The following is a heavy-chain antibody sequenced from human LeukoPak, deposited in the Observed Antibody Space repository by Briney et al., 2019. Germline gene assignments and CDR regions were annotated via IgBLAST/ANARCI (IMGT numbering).Heavy chain of an antibody. V-gene: IGHV3-15*01. Sequence: PSETLSLTCAVSGGSISSSNWWSWVRQAPGKGLEWVGRIKSKTDGGTTDYAAPVKGRFTISRDDSKNTLYLQMNSLKTEDTAVYYCTTGPRGVIVYWGQGTLVTVSS. CDR2: IKSKTDGGTT. CDR1: GGSISSSNW. D-gene: IGHD3-10*01. J-gene: IGHJ4*02. CDR3: TTGPRGVIVY.